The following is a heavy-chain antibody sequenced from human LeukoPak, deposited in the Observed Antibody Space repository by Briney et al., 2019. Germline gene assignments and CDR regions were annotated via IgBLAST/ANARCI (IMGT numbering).Heavy chain of an antibody. D-gene: IGHD6-13*01. CDR3: ARHPSGSWSHFDY. Sequence: GESLKISCKGSGYRFTSYWIGWVRQMPGKGLEWMGIIYPGDSDTRYSPSFQGQVTISADQSISTAYLQWSSLKASDTAIYYCARHPSGSWSHFDYWGQGTLVTVSS. J-gene: IGHJ4*02. V-gene: IGHV5-51*01. CDR1: GYRFTSYW. CDR2: IYPGDSDT.